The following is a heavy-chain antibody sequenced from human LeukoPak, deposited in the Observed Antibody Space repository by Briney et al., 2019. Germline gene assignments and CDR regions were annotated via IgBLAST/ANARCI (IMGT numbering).Heavy chain of an antibody. Sequence: GASVKVSCKASGYTFTSYYMHWVRQAPGQGLEWMGIISPSGGSTSYAQKFQGRVTMTRDTSTSTVYMELSSLRSEDTAVYYCARTNKMGITLDYWGQGTLVTVSS. CDR3: ARTNKMGITLDY. CDR2: ISPSGGST. J-gene: IGHJ4*02. D-gene: IGHD3-16*01. CDR1: GYTFTSYY. V-gene: IGHV1-46*01.